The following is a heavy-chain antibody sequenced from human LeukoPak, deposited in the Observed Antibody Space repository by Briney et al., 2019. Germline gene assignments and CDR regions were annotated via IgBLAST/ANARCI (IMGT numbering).Heavy chain of an antibody. CDR3: ARAGGGNTAMDLDY. V-gene: IGHV4-59*01. CDR2: IFYSGRT. J-gene: IGHJ4*02. D-gene: IGHD5-18*01. CDR1: GVSISSYY. Sequence: SETLSLTCTVSGVSISSYYWSWIRQPPGKGLEWIGYIFYSGRTSYNPSLKSRVTISLDTPKNQLSLMLSSVTAADTAFYYCARAGGGNTAMDLDYWGQGTLVTVSS.